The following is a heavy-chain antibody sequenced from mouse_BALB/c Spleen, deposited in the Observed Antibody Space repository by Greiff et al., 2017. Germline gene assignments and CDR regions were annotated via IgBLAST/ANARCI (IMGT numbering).Heavy chain of an antibody. J-gene: IGHJ4*01. CDR2: IWSGGST. Sequence: VQRVESGPGLVQPSQSLSITCTVSGFSLTSYGVHWVRQSPGKGLEWLGVIWSGGSTDYNAAFISRLSISKDNSKSQVFFKMNSLQADDTAIYYCARSQKDAMDYWGQGTSVTVSS. V-gene: IGHV2-4-1*01. CDR3: ARSQKDAMDY. CDR1: GFSLTSYG.